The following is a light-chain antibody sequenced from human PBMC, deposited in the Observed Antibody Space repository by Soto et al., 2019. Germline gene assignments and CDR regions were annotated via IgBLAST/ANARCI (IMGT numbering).Light chain of an antibody. V-gene: IGLV2-14*01. Sequence: QSALTQPASVSGSPGQSITISCTRTSSDVGGYNYVSWYQQHPGKAPKFMIYDVSNRPSGVSNRFSGSKSGNTASLTISGLQAEDEADYYCSSYTSSTTPYVFGTGTKLTVL. CDR1: SSDVGGYNY. J-gene: IGLJ1*01. CDR2: DVS. CDR3: SSYTSSTTPYV.